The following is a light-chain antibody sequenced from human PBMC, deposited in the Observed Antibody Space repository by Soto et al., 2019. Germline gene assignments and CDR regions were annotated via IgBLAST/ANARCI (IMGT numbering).Light chain of an antibody. V-gene: IGKV3-15*01. CDR3: QQYNNWPRT. Sequence: EIVMTQSPATLSVSPGERATLSFRASQSVNSNLAWYQQKAGQAPRLLIYGTSTRATGIPARFSGSGSGTDFTLTISSLQFEDFAVYYCQQYNNWPRTFGQGTKVDIK. CDR1: QSVNSN. CDR2: GTS. J-gene: IGKJ1*01.